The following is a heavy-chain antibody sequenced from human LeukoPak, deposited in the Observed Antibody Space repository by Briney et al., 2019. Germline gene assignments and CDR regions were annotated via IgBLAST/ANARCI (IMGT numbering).Heavy chain of an antibody. Sequence: GASVKVSCKASGYTFTNYAMNWVRQAPGQGLEWMGWIHPSTGNPTYAQGFTGRFVFSLDTSVSTTYLQISRLKAEDTAVYYCARAYGASVACYYYMAVWGKGTTVTGSS. CDR2: IHPSTGNP. V-gene: IGHV7-4-1*02. D-gene: IGHD4-17*01. J-gene: IGHJ6*03. CDR3: ARAYGASVACYYYMAV. CDR1: GYTFTNYA.